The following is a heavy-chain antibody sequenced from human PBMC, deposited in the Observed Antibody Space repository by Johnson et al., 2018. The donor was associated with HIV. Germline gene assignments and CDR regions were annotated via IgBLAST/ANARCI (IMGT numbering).Heavy chain of an antibody. Sequence: VQLVESGGNLVQPGGSLRLSCAASGFTFSNFWMSWVRQAPGKGLEWVTNINQDGSEKYYVDSVKGRFTLSRDPAANSLYRQLNGLRAEDTGGYCCAGGPLRYCTGGRCRPHDAFDIWGQGTRVTVSS. CDR1: GFTFSNFW. J-gene: IGHJ3*02. V-gene: IGHV3-7*05. CDR3: AGGPLRYCTGGRCRPHDAFDI. D-gene: IGHD2-8*02. CDR2: INQDGSEK.